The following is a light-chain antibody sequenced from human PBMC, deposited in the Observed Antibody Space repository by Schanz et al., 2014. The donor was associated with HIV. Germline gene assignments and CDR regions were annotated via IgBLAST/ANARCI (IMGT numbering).Light chain of an antibody. V-gene: IGLV1-40*01. CDR3: QSYDSSLSGNVV. J-gene: IGLJ2*01. CDR2: GNI. Sequence: QSVLTQPPSVSGAPGQRVNISCTGSRSNIGARYDVHWYQQLPGTAPKLLIYGNINRPSGVPDRFSGSKSGTSASLAITGLQAEDEADYYCQSYDSSLSGNVVFGGGTKLTVL. CDR1: RSNIGARYD.